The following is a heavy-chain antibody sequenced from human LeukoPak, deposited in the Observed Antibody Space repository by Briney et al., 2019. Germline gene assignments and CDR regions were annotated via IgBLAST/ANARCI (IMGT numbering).Heavy chain of an antibody. Sequence: GGSLRLSCAASGFTFSSYGMSWVRQAPGKGLEWVSAISGSGGSTYYADSVKGRFTISRDNSKNTLYLQMNSLRAEDTAAYYCAKRTYSYYYGSGSPAGEFDYWGQGTLVTVPS. CDR3: AKRTYSYYYGSGSPAGEFDY. V-gene: IGHV3-23*01. CDR2: ISGSGGST. CDR1: GFTFSSYG. J-gene: IGHJ4*02. D-gene: IGHD3-10*01.